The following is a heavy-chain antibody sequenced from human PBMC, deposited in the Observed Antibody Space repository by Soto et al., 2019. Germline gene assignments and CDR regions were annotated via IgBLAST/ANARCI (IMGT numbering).Heavy chain of an antibody. CDR2: IWYDGSNK. CDR3: ARNLAAESGDYPYYYYYGMDV. V-gene: IGHV3-33*01. Sequence: ESGGGVVQPGRSLRLSCAASGFTFSSYGMHWVRQAPGKGLEWVAVIWYDGSNKYYADSVKGRFTISRDNSKNTLYLQMNSLRAEDTAVYYCARNLAAESGDYPYYYYYGMDVWGQGTTVTVSS. J-gene: IGHJ6*02. D-gene: IGHD4-17*01. CDR1: GFTFSSYG.